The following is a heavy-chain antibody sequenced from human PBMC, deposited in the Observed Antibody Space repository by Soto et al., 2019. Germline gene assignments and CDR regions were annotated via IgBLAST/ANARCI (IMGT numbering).Heavy chain of an antibody. CDR2: ISYHGVNK. CDR1: GFTFSSYG. Sequence: GGSLRLSCTASGFTFSSYGVHWVRQAPGKGLEWVAVISYHGVNKYYADSVNGRFTISRDNSKNMVFLQMNSLRVEDTAVYYCGKYSDYGDHRDWFDPWGQGTLVTV. J-gene: IGHJ5*02. CDR3: GKYSDYGDHRDWFDP. V-gene: IGHV3-30*18. D-gene: IGHD4-17*01.